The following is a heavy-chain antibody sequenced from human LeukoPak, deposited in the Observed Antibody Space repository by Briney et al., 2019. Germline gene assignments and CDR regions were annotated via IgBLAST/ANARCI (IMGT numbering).Heavy chain of an antibody. J-gene: IGHJ5*01. CDR3: AKTRSSPSWFDS. CDR1: GGSISSSY. Sequence: PSETLSLTCTVSGGSISSSYWSWIRQPAGKGLEWIGRIYTNGGINYNPSLKSRVTISFDKSQNQLSLRLSSVTAADTAVYYCAKTRSSPSWFDSWGQGTLVTVSS. CDR2: IYTNGGI. V-gene: IGHV4-4*07.